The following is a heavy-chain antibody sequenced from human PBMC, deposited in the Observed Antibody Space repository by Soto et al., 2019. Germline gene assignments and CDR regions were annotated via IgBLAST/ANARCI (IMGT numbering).Heavy chain of an antibody. Sequence: PSETLSLTCAVYGGSFSGYYWSWIRQPPGKGLEWIGEINHSGSTNYNPSLKSRVTISIDTSRNQFSLKLNSVTAADTAIFYCARIGNFYGSGSYYDTPFDSWGQGTLVTVS. J-gene: IGHJ4*02. CDR1: GGSFSGYY. CDR3: ARIGNFYGSGSYYDTPFDS. D-gene: IGHD3-10*01. CDR2: INHSGST. V-gene: IGHV4-34*01.